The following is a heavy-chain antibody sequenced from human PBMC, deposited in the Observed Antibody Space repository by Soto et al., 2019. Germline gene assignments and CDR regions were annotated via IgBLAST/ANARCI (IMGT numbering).Heavy chain of an antibody. D-gene: IGHD7-27*01. CDR3: AKEGPTTNWYFDY. Sequence: QVQLVESGGGVVQPGRSLRLSCAASGFTFSNYGMHWVRQAPGKGLEWVVVISYDGNVAYYADSVKGRFTISRDNSKNTLYLQMHGLRTEDTAMYYCAKEGPTTNWYFDYWGQGTRVTVSS. CDR2: ISYDGNVA. CDR1: GFTFSNYG. J-gene: IGHJ4*02. V-gene: IGHV3-30*18.